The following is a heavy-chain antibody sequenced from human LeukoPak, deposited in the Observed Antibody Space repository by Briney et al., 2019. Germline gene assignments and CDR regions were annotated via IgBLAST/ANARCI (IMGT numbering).Heavy chain of an antibody. D-gene: IGHD5-24*01. CDR3: AKGVRLQPNIFDY. CDR2: ISGSGGST. Sequence: GGSLRLSCAASGFTFSSYAMNWVRQAPGEGREWVSSISGSGGSTYYADSVKGRFTISRDNSKNTLYLQMNSLRAEDTAVYYCAKGVRLQPNIFDYWGQGTLVAVSS. V-gene: IGHV3-23*01. J-gene: IGHJ4*02. CDR1: GFTFSSYA.